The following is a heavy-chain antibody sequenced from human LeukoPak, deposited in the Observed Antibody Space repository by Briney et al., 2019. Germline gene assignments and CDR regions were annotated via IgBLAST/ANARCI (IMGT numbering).Heavy chain of an antibody. CDR1: GFTFSSYA. CDR2: ISTSGGST. CDR3: AKAPAWGYSSGSDY. Sequence: PGGSLSLSCAASGFTFSSYAMSWVRQAPGKGLEWVSGISTSGGSTYYADSVKGRFTISRDNSKNTLYLQMNSLRAEDTAVYYCAKAPAWGYSSGSDYWGQGALVTVSS. D-gene: IGHD6-19*01. V-gene: IGHV3-23*01. J-gene: IGHJ4*02.